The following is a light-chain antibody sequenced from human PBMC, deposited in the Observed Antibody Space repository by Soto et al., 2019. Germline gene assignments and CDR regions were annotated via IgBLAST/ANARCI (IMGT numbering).Light chain of an antibody. J-gene: IGKJ1*01. CDR2: GAF. Sequence: EIVMTQSPVTLSVSPGERVTLSCRASQSVSSNLAWYQQKPGQAPSLLIYGAFTRATGIPARFSGTGSGTEFTLTISSLQSEDFAVYYCQQYTNWPWTFGQGTKVDIK. CDR3: QQYTNWPWT. V-gene: IGKV3-15*01. CDR1: QSVSSN.